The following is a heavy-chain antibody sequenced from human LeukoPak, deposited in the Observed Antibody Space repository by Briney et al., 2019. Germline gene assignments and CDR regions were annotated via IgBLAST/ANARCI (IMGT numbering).Heavy chain of an antibody. CDR1: GFTFSSYS. D-gene: IGHD5-18*01. V-gene: IGHV3-48*01. J-gene: IGHJ6*03. CDR2: ISSSSSTI. CDR3: ARGLLRGYSYGYKNNYYMDV. Sequence: GGSLRLSCAASGFTFSSYSMNWVRQAPGKGLEWVSYISSSSSTIYYADSVKGRFTISRDNAKNSLYLQMNSLRAEDTAVYYCARGLLRGYSYGYKNNYYMDVWGKGTTVTVSS.